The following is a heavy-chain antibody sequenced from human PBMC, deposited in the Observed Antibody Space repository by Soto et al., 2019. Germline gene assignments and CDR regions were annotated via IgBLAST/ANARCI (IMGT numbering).Heavy chain of an antibody. D-gene: IGHD3-22*01. CDR1: GVTSSGWC. J-gene: IGHJ5*02. V-gene: IGHV3-33*01. CDR3: ARDRDSSGYYYIWFDA. Sequence: WGPRRVACAAGGVTSSGWCMHWVRKAPGKGLEGVAFIWYDGSNKYYADSVKGRFTISRDNSKNTLYLQMNSLRAEDTAVYYCARDRDSSGYYYIWFDAWGQGTLVTVSS. CDR2: IWYDGSNK.